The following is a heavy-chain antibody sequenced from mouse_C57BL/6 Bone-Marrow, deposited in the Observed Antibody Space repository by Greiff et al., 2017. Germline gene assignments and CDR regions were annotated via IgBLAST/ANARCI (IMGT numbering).Heavy chain of an antibody. D-gene: IGHD2-1*01. CDR2: ISSGGSYT. Sequence: EVQLVESGGDLVKPGGSLKLSCAASGFTFSSYGMSWVRQTPDKRLEWVATISSGGSYTYYPDSVKGQVTISRDNAKNTRYLQMSSLKSEDTAMYYCARHGVYWYIDYWGQGTTLTVSS. V-gene: IGHV5-6*01. CDR3: ARHGVYWYIDY. J-gene: IGHJ2*01. CDR1: GFTFSSYG.